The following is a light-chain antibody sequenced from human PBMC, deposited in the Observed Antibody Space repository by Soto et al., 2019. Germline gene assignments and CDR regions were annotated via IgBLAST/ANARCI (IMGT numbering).Light chain of an antibody. V-gene: IGLV2-14*01. Sequence: QSALTQPASVSGAPGQSITISCTGTSSDVGGYNYVSWYQQHPGTAPKLMVYDVSNRPSGGSNRFSGSKSGNTASLTISGLQAEDEADYYCSSDTTSSTYVFGTGTKLTVL. CDR2: DVS. CDR1: SSDVGGYNY. J-gene: IGLJ1*01. CDR3: SSDTTSSTYV.